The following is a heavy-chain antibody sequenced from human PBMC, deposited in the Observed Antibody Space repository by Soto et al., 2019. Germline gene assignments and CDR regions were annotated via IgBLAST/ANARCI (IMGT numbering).Heavy chain of an antibody. CDR1: GFSFRSYA. Sequence: VHLLESGGDLVQPGGSLRLSCAASGFSFRSYAMGWVRQAPGKGLNWVSSISAGGDGTYYADSVKGRFTISRDNSKNTVYLQMTSLRADDTAVYYCADGGRYPYYWGPGTLVTVSS. CDR2: ISAGGDGT. D-gene: IGHD1-26*01. V-gene: IGHV3-23*01. CDR3: ADGGRYPYY. J-gene: IGHJ4*02.